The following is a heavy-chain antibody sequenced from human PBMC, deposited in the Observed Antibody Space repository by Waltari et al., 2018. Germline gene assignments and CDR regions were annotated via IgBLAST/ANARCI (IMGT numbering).Heavy chain of an antibody. CDR2: IYYGGGT. V-gene: IGHV4-39*01. D-gene: IGHD6-19*01. CDR3: ARRESAYSSGFDY. J-gene: IGHJ4*02. CDR1: GGSISSSSYY. Sequence: QLQLQESGPGLVKPSETLSLTCTVSGGSISSSSYYWGWIRQPPGKGLEWIGSIYYGGGTYDSPSLKSRVTISVDTSKNQFSLKLSSVTAADTAVYYCARRESAYSSGFDYWGQGTLVTVSS.